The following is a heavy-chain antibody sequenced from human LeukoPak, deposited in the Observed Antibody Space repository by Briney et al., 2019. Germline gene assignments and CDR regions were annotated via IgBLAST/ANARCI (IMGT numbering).Heavy chain of an antibody. V-gene: IGHV3-13*01. Sequence: PGGSLRLSCAASGFTFSSYDMHWVRQATGKGLEWVSAIGTAGDTYYPGSVKGRFTISRENAKNSLYLQMNSLRAEDTAVYYCARVGGSMVRGPYFDYWGQGTLVTVSS. CDR3: ARVGGSMVRGPYFDY. CDR1: GFTFSSYD. J-gene: IGHJ4*02. D-gene: IGHD3-10*01. CDR2: IGTAGDT.